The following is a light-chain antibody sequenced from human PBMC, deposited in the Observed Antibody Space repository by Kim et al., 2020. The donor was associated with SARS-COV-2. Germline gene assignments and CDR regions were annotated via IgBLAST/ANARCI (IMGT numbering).Light chain of an antibody. CDR2: EDD. CDR3: SSYTSSSTWV. V-gene: IGLV6-57*03. CDR1: SGSVDDNY. Sequence: KTVTISCTRSSGSVDDNYVQWYQQRPGGVPTTVIYEDDQRPSGVSDRFSGSIDNSSNSASLTISGLRTEDEADYYCSSYTSSSTWVFGGGTQLTVL. J-gene: IGLJ3*02.